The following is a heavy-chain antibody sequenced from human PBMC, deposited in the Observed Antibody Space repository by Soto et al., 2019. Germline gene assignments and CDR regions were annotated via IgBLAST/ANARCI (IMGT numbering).Heavy chain of an antibody. CDR2: ISAYNGNT. CDR3: ARVGNSGYDYHYGMDV. Sequence: QVQLVQSGAAVKKPGASVQVSCKASGYTFTSYGISWVRQAPGQGLEWMGWISAYNGNTNYAQKLQGRVTMTTDTSTSTAYMELRSLRSDDTAVYYCARVGNSGYDYHYGMDVWGQGTTVTVSS. D-gene: IGHD5-12*01. CDR1: GYTFTSYG. J-gene: IGHJ6*02. V-gene: IGHV1-18*01.